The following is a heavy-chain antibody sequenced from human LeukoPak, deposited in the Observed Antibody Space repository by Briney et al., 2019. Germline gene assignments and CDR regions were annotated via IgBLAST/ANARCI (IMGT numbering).Heavy chain of an antibody. D-gene: IGHD6-13*01. Sequence: PSDTLSLTSAGYDGSFSGYFWSWIHQPPGKGLEWFGEINHSGSTNYNPSLKSRVTISVDTSKNQFSLKLSSVTAADTAVYYCARVVGYSSSWYPNWFDPWGQGTLVTVSS. CDR3: ARVVGYSSSWYPNWFDP. CDR2: INHSGST. CDR1: DGSFSGYF. J-gene: IGHJ5*02. V-gene: IGHV4-34*01.